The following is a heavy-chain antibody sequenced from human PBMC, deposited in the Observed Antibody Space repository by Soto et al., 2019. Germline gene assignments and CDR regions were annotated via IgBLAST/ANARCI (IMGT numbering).Heavy chain of an antibody. D-gene: IGHD2-15*01. V-gene: IGHV3-66*01. J-gene: IGHJ4*02. Sequence: GGSLRLSCAASGLTVSSNYMSWVRQAPGQGLEWVSLIYSDDTTFYADSVKDRFTISRDNSKNTLYLQMSSLRAEDTAVYYCAREHPLGYCTGGSCYHWDYWGQET. CDR1: GLTVSSNY. CDR3: AREHPLGYCTGGSCYHWDY. CDR2: IYSDDTT.